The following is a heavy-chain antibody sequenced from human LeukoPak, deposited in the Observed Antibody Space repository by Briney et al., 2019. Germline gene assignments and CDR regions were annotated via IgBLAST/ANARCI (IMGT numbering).Heavy chain of an antibody. V-gene: IGHV4-34*12. CDR2: IFHSGST. J-gene: IGHJ2*01. CDR3: AGGRRDGYSNYWCFDL. CDR1: GGSFSGYY. Sequence: SETLSLTCAVYGGSFSGYYWTWIRQPPGKGLEWIGVIFHSGSTNFNPSLKSRVTISLDTSKNQFSLKLSSVTAADTAVYYCAGGRRDGYSNYWCFDLWGRGTLVTVSS. D-gene: IGHD5-24*01.